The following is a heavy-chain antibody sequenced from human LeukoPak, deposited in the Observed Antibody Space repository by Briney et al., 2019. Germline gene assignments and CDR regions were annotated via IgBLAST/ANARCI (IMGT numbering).Heavy chain of an antibody. Sequence: ASVKVSCTASGYTFTSYDINWVRQATGQGLEWMGWMNPNSGNTGYAQKFQGRVTMTRNSSITTAYMELSSLRSDDTAVYYCARRHGRCSDGSCYYPDYWGQGTLVTVSS. V-gene: IGHV1-8*01. CDR1: GYTFTSYD. J-gene: IGHJ4*02. CDR2: MNPNSGNT. D-gene: IGHD2-15*01. CDR3: ARRHGRCSDGSCYYPDY.